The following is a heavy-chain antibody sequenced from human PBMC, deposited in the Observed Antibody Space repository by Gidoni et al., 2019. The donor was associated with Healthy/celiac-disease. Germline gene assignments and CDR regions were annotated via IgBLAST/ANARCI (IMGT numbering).Heavy chain of an antibody. CDR1: GFTFSSYG. V-gene: IGHV3-7*01. CDR3: ARGTVAGDYFDY. Sequence: EVQLVESGGGLVQPGGSLRLSCAASGFTFSSYGVSWVRQAPGQGREWVANIKQDGSEKYYVDSVKGRFTISRDNAKNSLYLQMNSLRAEDTAVYYCARGTVAGDYFDYWGQGTLVTVSS. CDR2: IKQDGSEK. D-gene: IGHD4-17*01. J-gene: IGHJ4*02.